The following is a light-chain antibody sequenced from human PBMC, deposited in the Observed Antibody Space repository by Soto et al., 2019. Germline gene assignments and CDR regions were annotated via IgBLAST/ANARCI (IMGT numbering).Light chain of an antibody. Sequence: DIQMTQSPSTLSASVGDRVTITCRASQSIGSWLAWYQQKSGKATKLLIYKASSLESGVPSRFSGSGSGTEFTLTISSLQPDDFATYYCQQYNTYWYTFGQGTKLEIK. CDR1: QSIGSW. V-gene: IGKV1-5*03. J-gene: IGKJ2*01. CDR2: KAS. CDR3: QQYNTYWYT.